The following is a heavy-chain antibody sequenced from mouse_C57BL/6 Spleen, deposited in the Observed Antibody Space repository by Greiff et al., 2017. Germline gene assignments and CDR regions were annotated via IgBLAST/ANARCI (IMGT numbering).Heavy chain of an antibody. D-gene: IGHD1-1*01. Sequence: EVQRVESEGGLVQPGSSMKLSCTASGFTFSDYYMAWVRQVPEKGLEWVAKINYDGSSTYYLDSLKSRFIISRDNAENILYLQMSSLKSEDTATYYCARDSYYGSSYRYFDVWGTGTTVTVSS. CDR3: ARDSYYGSSYRYFDV. CDR1: GFTFSDYY. CDR2: INYDGSST. V-gene: IGHV5-16*01. J-gene: IGHJ1*03.